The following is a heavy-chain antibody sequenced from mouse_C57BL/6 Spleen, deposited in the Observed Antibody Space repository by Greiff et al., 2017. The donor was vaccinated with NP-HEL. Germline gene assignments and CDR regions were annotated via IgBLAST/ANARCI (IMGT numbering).Heavy chain of an antibody. J-gene: IGHJ4*01. D-gene: IGHD5-1*01. Sequence: VQLQQSGPVLVKPGASVKMSCKASGYTFTDYYMNWVKQSHGKSLEWIGVINPYNGGTSYNQKFKGKATLTVDKSSSTAYMELNSLTSEDSAVYYCARKGVRGAMDYWGQGTSVTVSS. CDR1: GYTFTDYY. CDR2: INPYNGGT. V-gene: IGHV1-19*01. CDR3: ARKGVRGAMDY.